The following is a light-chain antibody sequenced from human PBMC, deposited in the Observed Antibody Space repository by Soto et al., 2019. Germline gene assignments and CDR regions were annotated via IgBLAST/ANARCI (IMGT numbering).Light chain of an antibody. CDR2: GNN. J-gene: IGLJ3*02. CDR1: SSNIGAGYD. V-gene: IGLV1-40*01. Sequence: QPVLTQPPSVSGAPGQRVTLSCTGSSSNIGAGYDVHWYHQLPGTAPKLLIYGNNNRPSGVPDRFSGSRSGTSASLAITGLQAEDEADYYCQSYDSSLSVWVFGGGTKLTVL. CDR3: QSYDSSLSVWV.